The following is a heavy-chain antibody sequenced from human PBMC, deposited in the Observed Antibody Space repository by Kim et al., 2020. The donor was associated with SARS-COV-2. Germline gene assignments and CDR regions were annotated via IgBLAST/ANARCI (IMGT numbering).Heavy chain of an antibody. CDR1: GFTFSNFW. Sequence: GGSLRLSCAASGFTFSNFWMHWFRQAPGKGLEWVANTNPDGSGKFSVDSLKGRLTVSRDNAKNSLYLQMNSLRAEDTGIYYCATVPRGVGFTAWGQGTLGTVSS. V-gene: IGHV3-7*01. J-gene: IGHJ4*02. D-gene: IGHD1-26*01. CDR3: ATVPRGVGFTA. CDR2: TNPDGSGK.